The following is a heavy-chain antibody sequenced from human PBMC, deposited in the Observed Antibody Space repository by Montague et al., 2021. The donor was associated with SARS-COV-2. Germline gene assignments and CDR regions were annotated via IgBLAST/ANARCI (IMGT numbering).Heavy chain of an antibody. CDR3: AGVKVGASNLIYFDY. Sequence: TLSLTCSVSGGSISSGGYYWSWIRHPPGKGLEWIGYIYYTGRTYYNPSLKSRVSMSVDTSNNQFSLSLSSLTAADTAVFYCAGVKVGASNLIYFDYWGQGTLVTVSS. J-gene: IGHJ4*02. V-gene: IGHV4-31*03. CDR1: GGSISSGGYY. D-gene: IGHD1-26*01. CDR2: IYYTGRT.